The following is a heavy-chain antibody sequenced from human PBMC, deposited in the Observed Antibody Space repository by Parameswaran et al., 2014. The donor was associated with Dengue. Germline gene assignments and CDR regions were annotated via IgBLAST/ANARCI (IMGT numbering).Heavy chain of an antibody. Sequence: PGKGLEWIGYIYYSGSTYYNPSLKSRVTISVDTSKNQFSLKLSSVTAADTAVYYCARASEMATTYFDYWGQGTLVTVSS. V-gene: IGHV4-31*02. CDR3: ARASEMATTYFDY. CDR2: IYYSGST. D-gene: IGHD5-24*01. J-gene: IGHJ4*02.